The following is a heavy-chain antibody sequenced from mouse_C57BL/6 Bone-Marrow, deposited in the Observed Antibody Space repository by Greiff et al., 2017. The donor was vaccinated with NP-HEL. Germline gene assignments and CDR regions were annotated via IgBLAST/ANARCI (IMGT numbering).Heavy chain of an antibody. CDR1: EYEFPSHD. V-gene: IGHV5-2*03. D-gene: IGHD2-2*01. CDR2: INSEGGST. Sequence: EVKLMESGGGLVQPGESLKLSCESNEYEFPSHDMSWVRKTPEKRLELVAAINSEGGSTYYPDTMERRFIISRDNTKKTLYLQMSSLRSEDTALYYCARRSTMVTTAYWGQGTLVTVSA. J-gene: IGHJ3*01. CDR3: ARRSTMVTTAY.